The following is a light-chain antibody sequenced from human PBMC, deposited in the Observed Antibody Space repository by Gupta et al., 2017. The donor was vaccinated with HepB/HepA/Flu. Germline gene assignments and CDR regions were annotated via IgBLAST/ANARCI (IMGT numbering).Light chain of an antibody. CDR1: QDITGW. CDR3: QQANSFPPT. Sequence: DILMTQAPSSVSAFVGDTVTITCRASQDITGWLAWYQQSPGSAPKILIYAASNLISGVPSRFSGSGVGTAFTLTITSLQPEDFATYYCQQANSFPPTFGGGTKVEIK. CDR2: AAS. V-gene: IGKV1-12*01. J-gene: IGKJ4*01.